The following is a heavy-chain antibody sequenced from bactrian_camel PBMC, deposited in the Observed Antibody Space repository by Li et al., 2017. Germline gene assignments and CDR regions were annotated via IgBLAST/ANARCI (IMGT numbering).Heavy chain of an antibody. CDR1: GLTFSLYD. D-gene: IGHD6*01. CDR3: AAETTYGGSWYRDGFGY. V-gene: IGHV3S40*01. CDR2: INSGGSST. Sequence: DVQLVESGGGLVQPGGSLSLSCAAAGLTFSLYDMNWVRQAPGKGLEWVSGINSGGSSTSDADSVKGRFTISKDNAKNTLYLQMNSLKTEDTAVYYCAAETTYGGSWYRDGFGYWGQGTQVTVS. J-gene: IGHJ6*01.